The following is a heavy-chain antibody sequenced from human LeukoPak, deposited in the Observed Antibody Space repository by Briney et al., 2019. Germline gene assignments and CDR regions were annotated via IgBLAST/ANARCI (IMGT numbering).Heavy chain of an antibody. CDR2: ISGSGGST. CDR3: AKDSSSWPDAFDI. D-gene: IGHD6-13*01. CDR1: GFTFSSYA. J-gene: IGHJ3*02. Sequence: GGTLRLSCAASGFTFSSYAMSWVRQAPGKGLEWVSAISGSGGSTYYADSVRGRFTNSRDNSKNTLYLQMNSLRAEDTAVYYCAKDSSSWPDAFDIWGQGTMVTVSS. V-gene: IGHV3-23*01.